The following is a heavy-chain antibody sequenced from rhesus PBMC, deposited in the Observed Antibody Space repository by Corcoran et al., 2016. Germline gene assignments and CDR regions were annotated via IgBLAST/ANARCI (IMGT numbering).Heavy chain of an antibody. CDR3: ARDIAAAGIDY. Sequence: QVQLQESGPGVVKPSETLSLTCAVSGGSISGYYLWSWIRQPPGKGLEWIGYIYGGSGRTSFNPSLKSRVIISIDTSKNPFSLKLSSVTAADTAVYYCARDIAAAGIDYWGQGVLVTVSS. CDR2: IYGGSGRT. D-gene: IGHD6-25*01. J-gene: IGHJ4*01. V-gene: IGHV4S7*01. CDR1: GGSISGYYL.